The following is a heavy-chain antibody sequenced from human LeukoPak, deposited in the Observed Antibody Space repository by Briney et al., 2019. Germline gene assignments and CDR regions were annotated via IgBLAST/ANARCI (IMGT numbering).Heavy chain of an antibody. Sequence: GGSLRLSCAASGFTFSSYWMHWVRQAPGKGLVWVSRINSDGSSTSYADSVKGRFTISRDNAKNTLYLQMNSLRAEDTAVYYCARVGSSGWETFDYWGQGTLVTVSS. D-gene: IGHD6-19*01. CDR1: GFTFSSYW. CDR3: ARVGSSGWETFDY. J-gene: IGHJ4*02. V-gene: IGHV3-74*01. CDR2: INSDGSST.